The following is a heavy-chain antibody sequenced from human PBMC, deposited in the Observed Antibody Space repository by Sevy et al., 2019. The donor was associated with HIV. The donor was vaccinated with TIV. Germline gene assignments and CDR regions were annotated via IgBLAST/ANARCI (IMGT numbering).Heavy chain of an antibody. V-gene: IGHV3-23*01. D-gene: IGHD3-3*01. CDR1: GFTFRSSV. CDR2: ISASGGST. CDR3: ARETRSGYFP. Sequence: GGSLRLSCAASGFTFRSSVMTWVRQAPGKGLEWVPSISASGGSTYYADSVKGRFTISRDNSKNIVDLEMNSLRSEDTATYFCARETRSGYFPWGQGTLVTVSS. J-gene: IGHJ4*02.